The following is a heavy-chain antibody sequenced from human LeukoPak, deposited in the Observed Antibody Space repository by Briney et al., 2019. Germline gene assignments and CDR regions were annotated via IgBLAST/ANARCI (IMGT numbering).Heavy chain of an antibody. J-gene: IGHJ4*02. CDR2: ISIYSGNT. Sequence: ASVKVSCKASGYTFTSHGLSWARQAPGQGLEWMGWISIYSGNTNYAQKFQDRVSMTTDTSTSTAYMELRSLKSDDTAVYYCARDPGGTWGFDYWGQGALVTVSS. CDR3: ARDPGGTWGFDY. CDR1: GYTFTSHG. V-gene: IGHV1-18*01. D-gene: IGHD7-27*01.